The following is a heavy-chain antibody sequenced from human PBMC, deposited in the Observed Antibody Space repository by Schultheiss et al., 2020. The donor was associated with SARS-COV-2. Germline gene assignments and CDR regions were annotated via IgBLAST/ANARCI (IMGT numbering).Heavy chain of an antibody. J-gene: IGHJ6*02. CDR2: IWYDGSNK. CDR1: GFAFHSFD. D-gene: IGHD3/OR15-3a*01. Sequence: GESLKISCVASGFAFHSFDMHWVRQAPGQGLEWLALIWYDGSNKNYAESVKGRVTISRDNSKNTLDLQMDSLRVEDTAVYYCARADAFTVGLNVWGPGTTVTVSS. V-gene: IGHV3-33*01. CDR3: ARADAFTVGLNV.